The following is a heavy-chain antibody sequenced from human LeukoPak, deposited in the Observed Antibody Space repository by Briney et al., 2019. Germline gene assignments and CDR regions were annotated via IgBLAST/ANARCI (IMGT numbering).Heavy chain of an antibody. V-gene: IGHV3-30*02. CDR3: ATHWHGSVWDYGMDV. J-gene: IGHJ6*02. CDR2: IRYDGSNK. Sequence: GGSLRLSCAASGFTFSSYGMHWVRQAPGKGLEWVAFIRYDGSNKYYADSVKGRFTISRDNSKNTLYLQMNGLIAEDTAVYYCATHWHGSVWDYGMDVWGQGTTVTVSS. CDR1: GFTFSSYG. D-gene: IGHD3-10*01.